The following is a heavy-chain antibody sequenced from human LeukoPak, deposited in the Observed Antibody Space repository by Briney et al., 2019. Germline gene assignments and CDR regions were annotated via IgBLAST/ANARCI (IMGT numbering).Heavy chain of an antibody. CDR3: ARDGRGDYGGNRVGFDI. V-gene: IGHV3-23*01. Sequence: GGSLRLSCAASGFTFSSYAMSWVRQAPGKGLEWVSAISGSGGSTYYADSVKGRFTISRDNSKNTLYVQMNSLRAEDTAVYYCARDGRGDYGGNRVGFDIWGQGTMVTVSS. D-gene: IGHD4-23*01. CDR2: ISGSGGST. CDR1: GFTFSSYA. J-gene: IGHJ3*02.